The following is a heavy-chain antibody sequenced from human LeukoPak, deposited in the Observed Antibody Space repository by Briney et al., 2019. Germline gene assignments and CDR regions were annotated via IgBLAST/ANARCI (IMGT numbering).Heavy chain of an antibody. D-gene: IGHD2-15*01. J-gene: IGHJ4*02. CDR3: ARDRGGYLDY. Sequence: SETLSLTCTVSGGSISSGGYYWSWIRQHPGKGLEWIGYIYYSGSTYYNPSLKSRVTISVDTSKNQFSLKLSSVTAADTAVYYCARDRGGYLDYWGQGTLVTVSS. CDR2: IYYSGST. V-gene: IGHV4-31*03. CDR1: GGSISSGGYY.